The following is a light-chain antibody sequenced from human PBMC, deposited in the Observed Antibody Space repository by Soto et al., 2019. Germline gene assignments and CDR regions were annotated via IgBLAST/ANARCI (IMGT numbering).Light chain of an antibody. Sequence: QSALTQPASVSGSPGQSITMSCTGTSSDVGSYNLVSWYQQHPGKAPKLMIYEGSKRPSGVSNRFSGSKSGNTASLTISGLQAEDEADYYCCSYAGSSTFAYVVFGGGTKVTVL. CDR3: CSYAGSSTFAYVV. CDR1: SSDVGSYNL. V-gene: IGLV2-23*03. CDR2: EGS. J-gene: IGLJ2*01.